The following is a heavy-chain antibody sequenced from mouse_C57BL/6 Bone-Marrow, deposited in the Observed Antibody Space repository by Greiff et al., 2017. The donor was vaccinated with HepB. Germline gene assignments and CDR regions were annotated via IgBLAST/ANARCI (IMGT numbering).Heavy chain of an antibody. V-gene: IGHV1-53*01. Sequence: QVQLQQPGTELVKPGASVKLSCKASGYTFTSYWMHWVKQRPGQGLEWIGNINPSNGGTNYNEKFKGKATLTADKSSSTAYMELRSLTSEDSAVYFCARYYSNYVSVLWFAYWGQGTLVTVSA. J-gene: IGHJ3*01. CDR2: INPSNGGT. D-gene: IGHD2-5*01. CDR3: ARYYSNYVSVLWFAY. CDR1: GYTFTSYW.